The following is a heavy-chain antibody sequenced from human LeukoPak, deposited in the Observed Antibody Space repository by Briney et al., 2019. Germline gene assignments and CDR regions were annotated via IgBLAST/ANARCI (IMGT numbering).Heavy chain of an antibody. Sequence: GGSLRLSCAASGFTFSNYIMHWVRQPPGKGLDWVEVILENGSNQYYADSVKGRFTISRDNSKNTLFLQMNSLRGEDTAMYYCARVQGGGYRTADYWGQGTLVTVSS. D-gene: IGHD6-19*01. V-gene: IGHV3-30*04. J-gene: IGHJ4*02. CDR2: ILENGSNQ. CDR3: ARVQGGGYRTADY. CDR1: GFTFSNYI.